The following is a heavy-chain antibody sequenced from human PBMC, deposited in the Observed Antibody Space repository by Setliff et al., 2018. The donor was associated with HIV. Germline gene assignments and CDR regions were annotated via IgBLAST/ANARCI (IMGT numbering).Heavy chain of an antibody. CDR2: SNTGNGNT. CDR3: ARGLIGDGYSPFDY. V-gene: IGHV1-18*01. Sequence: ASVKVSCKASGYTFTSYGISWVRQAPGQGLEWMGWSNTGNGNTKYSQKFQGRVTITRDKSTSTAYMELSSLRSEDTAVYYCARGLIGDGYSPFDYWGQGTLVTVSS. J-gene: IGHJ4*02. CDR1: GYTFTSYG. D-gene: IGHD5-18*01.